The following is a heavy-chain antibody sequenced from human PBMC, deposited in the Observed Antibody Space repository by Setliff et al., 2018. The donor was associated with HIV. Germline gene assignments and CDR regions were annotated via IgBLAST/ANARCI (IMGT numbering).Heavy chain of an antibody. V-gene: IGHV4-4*07. Sequence: SETLSLTCAVSGSSIGSHYWSWIRQPPGKGLEWIGRIYASGSTNYNPSLKSRVTMSVDTSKNHFSLKLSSVTAADTAVFYCARGREWTHLDYWGQGTLVTVSS. D-gene: IGHD3-3*01. J-gene: IGHJ4*02. CDR2: IYASGST. CDR1: GSSIGSHY. CDR3: ARGREWTHLDY.